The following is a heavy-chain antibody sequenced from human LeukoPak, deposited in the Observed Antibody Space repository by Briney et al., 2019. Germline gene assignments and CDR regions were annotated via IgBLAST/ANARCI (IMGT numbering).Heavy chain of an antibody. CDR3: ARKDYDILTATGASTFFDY. CDR1: GGSISSSNYY. Sequence: PSETLSLTCTVSGGSISSSNYYWGWIRQPPGKGLEWIGSIYYSGSTYYSPSLKSRVTISVDTSKNQFSLKLSSVTAADTAVYYCARKDYDILTATGASTFFDYWGQGTLVTVSS. CDR2: IYYSGST. D-gene: IGHD3-9*01. J-gene: IGHJ4*02. V-gene: IGHV4-39*07.